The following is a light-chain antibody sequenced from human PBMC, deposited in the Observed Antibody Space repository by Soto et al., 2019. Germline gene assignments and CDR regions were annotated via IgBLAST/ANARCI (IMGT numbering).Light chain of an antibody. Sequence: QSVLTQPPSASGTPGQRVTISCSGSTSNIESNNVNWYLQLPGTAPKLLIYSDNQRPSGIPDRFSGSKSGTSASLAISGLQSDDEAAYYCSSYTSSFTWVFGGVTKLTVL. CDR2: SDN. CDR3: SSYTSSFTWV. CDR1: TSNIESNN. V-gene: IGLV1-44*01. J-gene: IGLJ3*02.